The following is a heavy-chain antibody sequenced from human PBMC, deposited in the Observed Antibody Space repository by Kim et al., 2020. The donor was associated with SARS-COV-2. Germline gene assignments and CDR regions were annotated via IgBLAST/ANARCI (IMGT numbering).Heavy chain of an antibody. D-gene: IGHD1-26*01. J-gene: IGHJ4*02. CDR3: AKDVRGSGSYYYGVDY. CDR2: ISYDGSNK. Sequence: GGSLRLSCAASGFTFSSYGMHWVRQAPGKGLEWVAVISYDGSNKYYADSVKGRFTISRDNSKNTLYLQMNSLRAEDTAVYYCAKDVRGSGSYYYGVDYWGQGTLVTVSS. V-gene: IGHV3-30*18. CDR1: GFTFSSYG.